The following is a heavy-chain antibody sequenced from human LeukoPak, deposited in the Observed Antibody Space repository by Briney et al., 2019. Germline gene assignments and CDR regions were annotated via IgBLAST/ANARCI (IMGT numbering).Heavy chain of an antibody. CDR3: ARQDDFWSGGVDY. CDR1: GYSSTSYW. V-gene: IGHV5-51*01. J-gene: IGHJ4*02. D-gene: IGHD3-3*01. CDR2: IYPGDSDT. Sequence: GESLKISCKGSGYSSTSYWIGWVRQMPGKGLEWMGIIYPGDSDTRYSPSFQGQVTILADKSISTAYLQWSSLKASDTAMYYCARQDDFWSGGVDYWGQGTLVTVSS.